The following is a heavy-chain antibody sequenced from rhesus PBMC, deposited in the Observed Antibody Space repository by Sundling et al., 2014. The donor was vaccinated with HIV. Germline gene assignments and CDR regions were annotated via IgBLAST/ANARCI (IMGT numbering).Heavy chain of an antibody. Sequence: QVQLVQSGADVKEPGSSVKVSCKSSGYTFTDYYIQWVRQAPGQGLEWMGRINPKIGGTDYAQKFQGRVTMTRDTSTSTAYMELSSLRSEDTAIYYCARTPTPWVRGPATVAADYWGQGVLVTVSS. CDR1: GYTFTDYY. D-gene: IGHD4-29*01. CDR3: ARTPTPWVRGPATVAADY. J-gene: IGHJ4*01. CDR2: INPKIGGT. V-gene: IGHV1-138*01.